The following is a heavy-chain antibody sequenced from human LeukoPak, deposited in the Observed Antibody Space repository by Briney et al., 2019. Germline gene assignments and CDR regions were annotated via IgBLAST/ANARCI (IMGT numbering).Heavy chain of an antibody. CDR3: ARRSTGTTSFDY. J-gene: IGHJ4*02. CDR2: IIPIFGTA. CDR1: GGTFSSYA. V-gene: IGHV1-69*05. Sequence: PGGSLRLSCAASGGTFSSYAISWVRQAPGQGLEWMGGIIPIFGTANYAQKFQGRVTITTDESTSTAYVELSSLRSEDTAVYYCARRSTGTTSFDYWGQGTLVTVSS. D-gene: IGHD1-7*01.